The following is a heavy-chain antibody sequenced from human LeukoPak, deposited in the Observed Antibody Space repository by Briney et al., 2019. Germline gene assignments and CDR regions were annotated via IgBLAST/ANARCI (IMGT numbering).Heavy chain of an antibody. J-gene: IGHJ6*02. CDR1: GGSISSYY. CDR3: AREARYGMDV. CDR2: IYYSGST. Sequence: SETLSLTCTVSGGSISSYYWSWIRQPPGKGLEWIGYIYYSGSTNYNPSLKSRVTISVDTSRNQFSLKLSSVTAADTAVYYCAREARYGMDVWGQGTTVTVSS. V-gene: IGHV4-59*01.